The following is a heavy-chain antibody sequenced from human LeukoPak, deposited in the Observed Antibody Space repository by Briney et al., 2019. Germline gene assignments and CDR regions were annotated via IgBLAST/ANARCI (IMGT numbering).Heavy chain of an antibody. D-gene: IGHD3-10*01. V-gene: IGHV4-38-2*02. J-gene: IGHJ4*02. CDR3: ARHPSRGKVRGVIGN. CDR2: VFQSGST. CDR1: GYSFSSGYY. Sequence: TASETLSLTCTISGYSFSSGYYWGWIRQPPGKGLEWIASVFQSGSTYYNPSLKSRVTISVDTSKNQFSLKLSSVTAADTAVYYCARHPSRGKVRGVIGNWGQGTLVTVSS.